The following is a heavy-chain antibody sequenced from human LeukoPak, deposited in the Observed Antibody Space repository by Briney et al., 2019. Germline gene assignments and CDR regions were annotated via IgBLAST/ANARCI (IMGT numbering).Heavy chain of an antibody. Sequence: SQALSLTCTVSGGSISSGGYYWSWIRQHPGKGLEWIGYIYYSGSTYYNPSLKSRVTISVDTSKNQFSLKLSSVTAADTAVYYCARGKRIAAAGRGRNHWFDPWGQGTLVTVSS. CDR1: GGSISSGGYY. J-gene: IGHJ5*02. CDR2: IYYSGST. D-gene: IGHD6-13*01. V-gene: IGHV4-31*03. CDR3: ARGKRIAAAGRGRNHWFDP.